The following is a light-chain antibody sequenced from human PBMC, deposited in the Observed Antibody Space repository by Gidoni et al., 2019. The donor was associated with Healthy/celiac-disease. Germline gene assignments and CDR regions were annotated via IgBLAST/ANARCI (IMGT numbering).Light chain of an antibody. J-gene: IGKJ5*01. CDR2: GAS. Sequence: EIVLPQSPGTLSLSPGERATLSCRASQSVSSSYLAWYQQNPVQAPRLLIYGASSRATGIPDRFSGSGSGTDFTLTISRLEPEDFAVYYCQQYGSSITFGQGTRLEIK. V-gene: IGKV3-20*01. CDR1: QSVSSSY. CDR3: QQYGSSIT.